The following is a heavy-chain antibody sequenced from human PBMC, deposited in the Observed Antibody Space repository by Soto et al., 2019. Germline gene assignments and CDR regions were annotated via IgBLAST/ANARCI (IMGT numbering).Heavy chain of an antibody. CDR1: GGSISSGDYY. Sequence: QVQLQESGPGLVKPSQTLSLTCTVSGGSISSGDYYWSWIRQHPGKGLEWIGTIYFSGTTYYNPSLKSRVTISVDTSKSQFSLKLSSVTAADAAVDYCARRDRSGFSYWLDTWGQGTLVTVSS. J-gene: IGHJ5*02. CDR3: ARRDRSGFSYWLDT. D-gene: IGHD3-22*01. V-gene: IGHV4-31*03. CDR2: IYFSGTT.